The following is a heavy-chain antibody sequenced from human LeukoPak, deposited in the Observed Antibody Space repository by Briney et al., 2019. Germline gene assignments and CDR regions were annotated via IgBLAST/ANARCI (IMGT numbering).Heavy chain of an antibody. V-gene: IGHV1-2*02. CDR2: INPNSGGT. CDR1: GYTFTDYY. CDR3: AREYYYDSRAFDI. D-gene: IGHD3-22*01. Sequence: ASVKVSCKASGYTFTDYYMHWVRQAPGQGLEWMGWINPNSGGTNYAQKFQGRVTMTTDTSTSTAYMELRSLRSDDTAVYYCAREYYYDSRAFDIWGQGTMVTVSS. J-gene: IGHJ3*02.